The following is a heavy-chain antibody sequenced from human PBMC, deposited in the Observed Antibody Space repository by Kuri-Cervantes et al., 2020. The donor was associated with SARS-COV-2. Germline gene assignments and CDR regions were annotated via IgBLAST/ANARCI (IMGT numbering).Heavy chain of an antibody. Sequence: GGSRRLSGPPSGFTFSSYAMSWVRQAPGKGLEWVSYISTSSSAISYADSVKGRFTISRDNAKNSLLLKMNSLRAGDTAVYYCCLTSGRSGYYGCNYWGQGTLVTVSS. V-gene: IGHV3-48*01. CDR1: GFTFSSYA. CDR3: CLTSGRSGYYGCNY. CDR2: ISTSSSAI. D-gene: IGHD3-3*01. J-gene: IGHJ4*02.